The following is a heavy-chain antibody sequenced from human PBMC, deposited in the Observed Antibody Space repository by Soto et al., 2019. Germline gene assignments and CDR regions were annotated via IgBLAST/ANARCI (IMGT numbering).Heavy chain of an antibody. J-gene: IGHJ6*02. CDR2: ISWNGIRV. V-gene: IGHV3-9*01. D-gene: IGHD2-15*01. CDR1: GFTFDDYA. CDR3: GKDMLRPGSGCSDYYCYGVEV. Sequence: EVQLVESGGGLVQPGRSLRLSCAVSGFTFDDYAMHWVRQAPGKGLEWVSGISWNGIRVAYADSVKGRFTISRDNAKNSLYLQMHSLRAEDTAFYYCGKDMLRPGSGCSDYYCYGVEVWGQGTTVTAS.